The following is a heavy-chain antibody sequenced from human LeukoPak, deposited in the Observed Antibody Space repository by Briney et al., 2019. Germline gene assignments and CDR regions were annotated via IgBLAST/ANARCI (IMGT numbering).Heavy chain of an antibody. CDR3: ARGRVFRIQLWLSSWFDP. V-gene: IGHV4-34*01. CDR1: GGSFSGYY. CDR2: INHSGST. D-gene: IGHD5-18*01. Sequence: SETLSLTCAVYGGSFSGYYWSWIRQPPGKGLEWMGEINHSGSTNYNPSLKSRVTISVDTSKNQFSLKLSSVTAADTAVYYCARGRVFRIQLWLSSWFDPWGQGTLVTVSS. J-gene: IGHJ5*02.